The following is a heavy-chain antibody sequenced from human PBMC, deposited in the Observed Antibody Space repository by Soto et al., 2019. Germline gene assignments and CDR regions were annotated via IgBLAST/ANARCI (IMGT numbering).Heavy chain of an antibody. J-gene: IGHJ3*02. Sequence: PGGSLRLSCAASGFTFSSYAMSWVRQAPGKGLEWVSAISGSGGSTYYADSVKDRFTISRDNSKNTLYLQMNSLRAEDTAVYYCAKGAMIVVVMDDAFDIWGQGTMVTVSS. CDR2: ISGSGGST. D-gene: IGHD3-22*01. CDR1: GFTFSSYA. V-gene: IGHV3-23*01. CDR3: AKGAMIVVVMDDAFDI.